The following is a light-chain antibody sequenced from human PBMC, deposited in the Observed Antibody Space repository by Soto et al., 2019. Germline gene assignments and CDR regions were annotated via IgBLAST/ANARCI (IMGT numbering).Light chain of an antibody. CDR1: SSDVGGYNY. CDR2: DVN. CDR3: SSYAGSNIWV. J-gene: IGLJ3*02. V-gene: IGLV2-8*01. Sequence: QSALTQPPSASGSPGQSVTISCTGTSSDVGGYNYVSWYQQHPGKAPKLMIYDVNKRPSGVPDRFAGSKSGNTASLTVSGLQAEDEGDYYCSSYAGSNIWVFGGGTKLTVL.